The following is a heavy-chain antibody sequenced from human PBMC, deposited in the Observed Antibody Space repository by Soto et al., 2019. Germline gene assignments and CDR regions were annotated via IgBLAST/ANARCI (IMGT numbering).Heavy chain of an antibody. J-gene: IGHJ6*02. Sequence: GGSLRLSCAASGFTFSSYDMHWVRQATGKGLEWVSAIGTAGDTYYPGSVKGRFTISRENAKNSLYLQMNSLRAEDTAVYYCARGTYSYGYYYGMDVWGQGTTVTVSS. D-gene: IGHD5-18*01. CDR2: IGTAGDT. CDR3: ARGTYSYGYYYGMDV. CDR1: GFTFSSYD. V-gene: IGHV3-13*01.